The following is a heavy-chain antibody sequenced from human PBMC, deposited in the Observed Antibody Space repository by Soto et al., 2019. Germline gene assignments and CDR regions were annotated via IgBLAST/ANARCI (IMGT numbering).Heavy chain of an antibody. Sequence: SQTLSLTCAISGDSVSSNSAAWNWIRQSPSRGLEWLGRTYYRSKWYNDYAVSVKSRITINPDTSKNQFSLQLNSVTPEDTAVYYCATLSIAARPDYYYGMDVWGQGTTVTVSS. V-gene: IGHV6-1*01. CDR1: GDSVSSNSAA. J-gene: IGHJ6*02. CDR3: ATLSIAARPDYYYGMDV. CDR2: TYYRSKWYN. D-gene: IGHD6-6*01.